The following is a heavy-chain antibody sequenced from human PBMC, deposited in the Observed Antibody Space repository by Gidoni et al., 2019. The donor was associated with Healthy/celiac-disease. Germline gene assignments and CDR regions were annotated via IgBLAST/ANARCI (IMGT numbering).Heavy chain of an antibody. J-gene: IGHJ6*02. CDR3: AREKVVPAAMDYYYYYGMDV. CDR2: IIPIYGTA. Sequence: VQLVQSGAVVKKHGSAVKVCCKATGGTFSRYASTWVRQAPGHGLEWMGGIIPIYGTANYAQKFQGRVTITADESTSAAYMELSSLRSEYTAVYYCAREKVVPAAMDYYYYYGMDVWGQGTTVTVSS. D-gene: IGHD2-2*01. CDR1: GGTFSRYA. V-gene: IGHV1-69*01.